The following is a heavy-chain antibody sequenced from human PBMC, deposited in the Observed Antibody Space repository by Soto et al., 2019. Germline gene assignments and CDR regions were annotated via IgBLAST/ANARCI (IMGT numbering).Heavy chain of an antibody. J-gene: IGHJ6*03. CDR2: IYYSGST. D-gene: IGHD1-7*01. Sequence: QVQLQESGPGLVKPSETLSLTCTVSGGSISSYYWSWIRQPPGTGLEWIGYIYYSGSTNYNPSLKSRVTISVDTSKNQFSLKLSSVTAADTAVYYCVRHGLDWNSPYYYYIDVWGKGNTVTVSS. CDR1: GGSISSYY. CDR3: VRHGLDWNSPYYYYIDV. V-gene: IGHV4-59*08.